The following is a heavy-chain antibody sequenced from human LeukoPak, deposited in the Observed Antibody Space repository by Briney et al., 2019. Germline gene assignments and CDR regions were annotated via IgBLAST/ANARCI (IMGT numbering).Heavy chain of an antibody. CDR2: IGIAGDT. V-gene: IGHV3-13*01. CDR3: ARAQPPYHGRLDS. D-gene: IGHD3-16*01. Sequence: GGSLRLACAASGFTFSSYDMHWARQATGKGLEWVSGIGIAGDTHYPDSVRGRFTIFRENAKNSLYLQMNSLRAEDTAVYYCARAQPPYHGRLDSWGQGILVTVSS. CDR1: GFTFSSYD. J-gene: IGHJ5*01.